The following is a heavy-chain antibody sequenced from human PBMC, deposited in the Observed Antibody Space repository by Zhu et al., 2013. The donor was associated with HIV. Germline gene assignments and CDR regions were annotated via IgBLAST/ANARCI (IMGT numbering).Heavy chain of an antibody. CDR1: GYTFTSYD. CDR3: ARDKVVVVAATHDAFDI. V-gene: IGHV1-46*01. D-gene: IGHD2-15*01. CDR2: INPSGGST. J-gene: IGHJ3*02. Sequence: QVQLVQSGAEVKKPGASVKVSCKASGYTFTSYDINWVRQATGQGLEWMGIINPSGGSTSYAQKFQGRVTMTRDTSTSTVYMELSSLRSEDTAVYYCARDKVVVVAATHDAFDIWGQGTMVTVSS.